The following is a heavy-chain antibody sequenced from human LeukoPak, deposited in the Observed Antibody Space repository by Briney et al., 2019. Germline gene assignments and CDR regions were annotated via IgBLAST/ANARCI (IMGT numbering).Heavy chain of an antibody. Sequence: QTGGSLRLSCAASGFTFSSYDMHWVRQATGKGLEWVSAIGTAGDTYYPGSVKGRFTISRENAKNSLYLQMNSLRAGDTAVYYCARAGYYDSSSYYCYYYGMDVWGQGTTVTVSS. J-gene: IGHJ6*02. CDR2: IGTAGDT. CDR1: GFTFSSYD. D-gene: IGHD3-22*01. CDR3: ARAGYYDSSSYYCYYYGMDV. V-gene: IGHV3-13*01.